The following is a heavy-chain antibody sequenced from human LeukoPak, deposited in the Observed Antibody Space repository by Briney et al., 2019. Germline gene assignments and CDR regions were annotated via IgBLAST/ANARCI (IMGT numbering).Heavy chain of an antibody. CDR2: IRYDGSNK. Sequence: PGGSLRLSCAASGFTFSSYGMHWVRQAPGKGLEWVAFIRYDGSNKYYADSVKGRFTISRDNSKNTLYLQMNSLRAEDTAVYYCAKGGLQYNDAFDIWGQGTMVTVSS. V-gene: IGHV3-30*02. CDR1: GFTFSSYG. J-gene: IGHJ3*02. CDR3: AKGGLQYNDAFDI. D-gene: IGHD5-24*01.